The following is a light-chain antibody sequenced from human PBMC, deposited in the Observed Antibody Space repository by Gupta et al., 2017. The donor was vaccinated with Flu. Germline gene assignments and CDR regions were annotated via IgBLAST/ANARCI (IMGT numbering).Light chain of an antibody. V-gene: IGKV4-1*01. J-gene: IGKJ1*01. Sequence: DIVLTQSPDSLAVSLVERATITCHSSGSIFYIPKGRNYLAWYQQKPGQPPKLLVYWTSTRESGVPDRFRGRGSGTDFTLTITSLQAEDVALYYCQQDHCGPCTFGQGTKV. CDR2: WTS. CDR3: QQDHCGPCT. CDR1: GSIFYIPKGRNY.